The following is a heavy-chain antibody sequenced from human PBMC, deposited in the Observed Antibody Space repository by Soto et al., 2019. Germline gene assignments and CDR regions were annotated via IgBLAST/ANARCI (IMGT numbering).Heavy chain of an antibody. CDR3: ARAPDCGEASCYRHFEL. V-gene: IGHV3-11*01. CDR2: ISGSGDVI. J-gene: IGHJ4*02. D-gene: IGHD2-15*01. CDR1: AFKFSDYY. Sequence: GGCLRLSCAASAFKFSDYYMSWVRQAPGKGLEWVSYISGSGDVIYYADSVKCRFTISSDKDKKSVHRQMDTLRAEETALYYSARAPDCGEASCYRHFELWGQGTRLTVSS.